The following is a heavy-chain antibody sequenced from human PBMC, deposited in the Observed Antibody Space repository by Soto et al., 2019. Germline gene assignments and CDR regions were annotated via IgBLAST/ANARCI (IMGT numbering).Heavy chain of an antibody. V-gene: IGHV4-4*02. CDR1: GDSISRSNW. Sequence: QVQLQESGPGLVKPSETLSLTCAVSGDSISRSNWWNWVRQSPGKGLEWIGEIYHRGNTNYNPSLKSRVTLSLDSSNNMLSLKLRSVTAAETAVYYCAKEKYYYYSSGKIITRWCAPWGQGILVTVSS. D-gene: IGHD3-22*01. CDR2: IYHRGNT. CDR3: AKEKYYYYSSGKIITRWCAP. J-gene: IGHJ5*02.